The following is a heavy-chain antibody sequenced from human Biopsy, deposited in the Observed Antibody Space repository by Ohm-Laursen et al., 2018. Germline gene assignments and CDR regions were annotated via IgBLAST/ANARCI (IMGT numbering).Heavy chain of an antibody. CDR2: FDPEEGQR. Sequence: GSSVKVSCKVSGDRFTEFSIHWARQAPGKGLEWMGGFDPEEGQRTYAQKFQGRLTMTEDTSADTAYMELRGLRSEDAAVYYCAADSENCGGDCYIYWGQGTQVTVSS. CDR1: GDRFTEFS. CDR3: AADSENCGGDCYIY. V-gene: IGHV1-24*01. D-gene: IGHD2-21*02. J-gene: IGHJ4*02.